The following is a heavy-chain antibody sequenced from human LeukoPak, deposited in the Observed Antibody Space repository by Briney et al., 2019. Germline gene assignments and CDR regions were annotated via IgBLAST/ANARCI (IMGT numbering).Heavy chain of an antibody. CDR1: GFTFSSYG. CDR2: ISYDGSNK. J-gene: IGHJ4*02. CDR3: AREDSGSYYSDY. V-gene: IGHV3-30*03. Sequence: PGGSLRLSCAASGFTFSSYGMHWVRQAPGKGLEWVAVISYDGSNKYYADSVKGRFTISRDNSKNTVDLQMNSLRAEVTAVYYCAREDSGSYYSDYWGQGTLVTVSS. D-gene: IGHD1-26*01.